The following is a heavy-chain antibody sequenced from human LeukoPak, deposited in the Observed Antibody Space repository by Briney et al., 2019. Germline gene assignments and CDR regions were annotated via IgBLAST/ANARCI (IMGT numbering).Heavy chain of an antibody. CDR2: IRYDGSNK. D-gene: IGHD3-10*01. J-gene: IGHJ4*02. CDR3: AKDLDYYGSGSYTFDY. CDR1: GFTVSSNY. Sequence: GGSLRLSCAASGFTVSSNYMSWVRQAPGKGLEWVAFIRYDGSNKFYADSVKGRFTISRDNSKNTLYLQMNSLRAEDTAVYYCAKDLDYYGSGSYTFDYWGQGTLVTVSS. V-gene: IGHV3-30*02.